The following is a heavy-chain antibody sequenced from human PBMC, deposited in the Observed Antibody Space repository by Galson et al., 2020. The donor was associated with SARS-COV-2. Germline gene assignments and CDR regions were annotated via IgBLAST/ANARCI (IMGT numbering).Heavy chain of an antibody. CDR3: ARDLSPINPLDY. V-gene: IGHV3-33*01. CDR2: IWYDGSNK. D-gene: IGHD3-9*01. Sequence: GGSLRLSCAASGFTFSSYGLHWVRQAPGKGLEWVAVIWYDGSNKYYGDSVKGRFTISRDNSKNTLYLQMNSLRAEDTAVYYCARDLSPINPLDYWGQGTLVTVSS. CDR1: GFTFSSYG. J-gene: IGHJ4*02.